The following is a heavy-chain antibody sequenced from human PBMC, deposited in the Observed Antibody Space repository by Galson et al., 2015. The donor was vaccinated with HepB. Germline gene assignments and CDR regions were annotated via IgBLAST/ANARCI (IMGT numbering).Heavy chain of an antibody. CDR2: INVGNGIT. CDR3: ARGILSAYYYYYLDV. D-gene: IGHD2-15*01. CDR1: GYTFTNYA. V-gene: IGHV1-3*03. Sequence: SCKASGYTFTNYAIHWVRQAPGQRLEWMGWINVGNGITRYSQRFQGRVTMTRDTSASTAYMELSNLRSEDMAVYYCARGILSAYYYYYLDVWGKGSTVTVSS. J-gene: IGHJ6*03.